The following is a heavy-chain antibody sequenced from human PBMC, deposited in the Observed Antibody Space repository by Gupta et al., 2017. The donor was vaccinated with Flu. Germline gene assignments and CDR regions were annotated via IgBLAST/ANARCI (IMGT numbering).Heavy chain of an antibody. Sequence: QVQLQESGPGLVKPSETLSLTCTVSGGSISSYYWSWIRQPPGKGLEWIGYIYYSGNTNYNPSLKSRVTISVDTSKNQFSLKLSSVTAADTAVYYCARKSIAASPFDYWGQGTLVTVSS. CDR1: GGSISSYY. D-gene: IGHD6-13*01. CDR2: IYYSGNT. J-gene: IGHJ4*02. V-gene: IGHV4-59*01. CDR3: ARKSIAASPFDY.